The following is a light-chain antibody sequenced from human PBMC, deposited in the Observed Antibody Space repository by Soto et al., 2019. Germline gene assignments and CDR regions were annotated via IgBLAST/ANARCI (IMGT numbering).Light chain of an antibody. CDR2: GNS. J-gene: IGLJ3*02. CDR3: QSYDSSRSGGV. Sequence: QSVLTQPPSVSGAPGQRVTISCTGSSSNIGAGYDVHWYQQLPGTAPKLLIYGNSNRPSGVPDRFSGSKSGTSASLAITGLGAESEADYYCQSYDSSRSGGVFGGGTKLTVL. CDR1: SSNIGAGYD. V-gene: IGLV1-40*01.